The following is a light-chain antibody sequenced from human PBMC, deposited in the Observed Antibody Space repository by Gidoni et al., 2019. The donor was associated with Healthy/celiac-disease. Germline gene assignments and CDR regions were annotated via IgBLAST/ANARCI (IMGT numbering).Light chain of an antibody. CDR3: QSYDSSNEV. CDR2: CAN. J-gene: IGLJ3*02. CDR1: SGSIASNS. Sequence: NFMLTQPHSVTESQGQTLTISCTSRSGSIASNSVQWYQQRPCSSPTTVIYCANPGPSGVPDRFSGSIDSSSNSASLTISVLKTEDEADYYCQSYDSSNEVFRGGTKLTVL. V-gene: IGLV6-57*01.